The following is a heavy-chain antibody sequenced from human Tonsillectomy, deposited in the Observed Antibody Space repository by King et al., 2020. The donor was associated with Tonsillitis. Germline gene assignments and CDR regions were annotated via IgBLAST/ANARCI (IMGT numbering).Heavy chain of an antibody. CDR3: ARDSGYSSLDC. V-gene: IGHV3-7*01. Sequence: QLVQSGGGLVQTGESLRLSCAASGLTFQASWMTWIRQAPGKGLEWVSGMSRAGSYTQSVDGRFTISRDNAQNSLYLQINSLIADDTAMYFCARDSGYSSLDCWGQGTLITVSS. CDR2: MSRAGS. D-gene: IGHD5-18*01. J-gene: IGHJ4*02. CDR1: GLTFQASW.